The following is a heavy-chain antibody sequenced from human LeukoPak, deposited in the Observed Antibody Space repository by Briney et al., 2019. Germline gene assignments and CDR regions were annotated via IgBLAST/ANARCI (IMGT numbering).Heavy chain of an antibody. V-gene: IGHV3-53*01. D-gene: IGHD2-2*01. CDR2: IYSGGST. Sequence: GGSLRLSCAASGFTVSSNYMSWVRQAPGKGLEWVSVIYSGGSTYYADSVKGRFTISRDNSKNTLYLQMNSLRAEDTAVYYCAKDPTRGVVVPAAMGVHPNWFDPWGQGTLVTVSS. CDR1: GFTVSSNY. CDR3: AKDPTRGVVVPAAMGVHPNWFDP. J-gene: IGHJ5*02.